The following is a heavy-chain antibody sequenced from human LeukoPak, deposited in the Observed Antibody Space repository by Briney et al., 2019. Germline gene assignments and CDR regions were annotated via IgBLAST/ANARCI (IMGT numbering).Heavy chain of an antibody. CDR2: ISGSGGST. Sequence: PGGSLRLFCAASGFTFSSYAMSWVRQAPGKGLEWVSAISGSGGSTYYADSVKGRFTISRDNSKNTLYLQMNSLRAEDTAVYYCANDFWSGYYQYWGQGTLVTVSS. V-gene: IGHV3-23*01. CDR3: ANDFWSGYYQY. CDR1: GFTFSSYA. D-gene: IGHD3-3*01. J-gene: IGHJ4*02.